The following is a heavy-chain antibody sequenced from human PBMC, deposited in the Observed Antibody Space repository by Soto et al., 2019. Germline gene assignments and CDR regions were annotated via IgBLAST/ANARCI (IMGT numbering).Heavy chain of an antibody. Sequence: EVQLLESGGGLVQPGGALRLSCAASGFTFNNYAMYWVRQAPGKGLEWVSAISSGGGHTYYRDSVKGRFTISRDTSKNTLYLEMVNLRGDDTAVYSCAKDRYDYRYFDAFVIWGQGTMVTVAS. J-gene: IGHJ3*02. CDR2: ISSGGGHT. CDR1: GFTFNNYA. CDR3: AKDRYDYRYFDAFVI. V-gene: IGHV3-23*01. D-gene: IGHD5-12*01.